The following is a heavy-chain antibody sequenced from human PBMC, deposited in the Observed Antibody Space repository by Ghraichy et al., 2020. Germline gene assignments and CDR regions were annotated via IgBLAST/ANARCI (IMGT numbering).Heavy chain of an antibody. D-gene: IGHD3-22*01. CDR2: LSSSSSTI. Sequence: GGSLRLSCEASGFTFSSYSMNWVRQAPGKGLEWVSYLSSSSSTIYCADPVKGRLTISRDNAKNSLYLQMNSLRAEDTAVYYCGRVGITMIVVVTDAFDILGQGTMVTVSS. CDR1: GFTFSSYS. V-gene: IGHV3-48*01. J-gene: IGHJ3*02. CDR3: GRVGITMIVVVTDAFDI.